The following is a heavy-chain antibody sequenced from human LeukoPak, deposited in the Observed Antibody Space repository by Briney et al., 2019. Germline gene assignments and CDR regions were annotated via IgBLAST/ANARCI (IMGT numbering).Heavy chain of an antibody. J-gene: IGHJ4*02. CDR1: GGIFSSYA. D-gene: IGHD3-10*01. Sequence: SVKVSCKASGGIFSSYAISWVRQAPGQGLEWMGGIIPIFGTANYAQKFQGRVTITADESTSTAYMELSSLRSEDTAVYYCARGGVLWFGELRPLNFDYWGQGTLVTVSS. CDR2: IIPIFGTA. CDR3: ARGGVLWFGELRPLNFDY. V-gene: IGHV1-69*13.